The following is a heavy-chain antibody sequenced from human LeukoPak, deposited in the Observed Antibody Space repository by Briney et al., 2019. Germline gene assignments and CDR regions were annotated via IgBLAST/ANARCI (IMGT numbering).Heavy chain of an antibody. CDR1: GFTFSSYW. D-gene: IGHD6-19*01. V-gene: IGHV3-48*04. Sequence: GGSLRLSCAASGFTFSSYWMHWVRQAPGKGPEWVSNIGASGTTKYYADSVKGRFSISRDNAKTSLYLQMNSLRVDDTAVYYCALLAVASDFDYWGQGALVTVSS. CDR3: ALLAVASDFDY. J-gene: IGHJ4*02. CDR2: IGASGTTK.